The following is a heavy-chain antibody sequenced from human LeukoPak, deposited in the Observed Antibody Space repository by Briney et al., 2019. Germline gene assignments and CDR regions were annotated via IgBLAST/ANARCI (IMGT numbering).Heavy chain of an antibody. D-gene: IGHD6-19*01. V-gene: IGHV3-33*06. CDR1: GFTFRTYG. J-gene: IGHJ4*02. Sequence: GGSLRLSCAASGFTFRTYGMHWVRKAPGKWLGWVAVIWYDGSEKYYADSVRGRFTISRDNFKNTLYLQMDSLRVEDTAVYYCAKDLGSGWYYFDNWGQGTLVTVSS. CDR3: AKDLGSGWYYFDN. CDR2: IWYDGSEK.